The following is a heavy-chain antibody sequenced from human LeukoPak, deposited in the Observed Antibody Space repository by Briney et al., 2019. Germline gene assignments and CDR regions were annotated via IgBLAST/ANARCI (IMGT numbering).Heavy chain of an antibody. Sequence: ASVKVSCKASGGTFSSYAINWVRQAPGQGLEWMGGIIPIFGTANYAQKFQGRVTITADESTSTAYMELSSLRSEDTAVYYCARAPNYYGSGVGGMDVWGQGTTVTVSS. J-gene: IGHJ6*02. D-gene: IGHD3-10*01. CDR2: IIPIFGTA. CDR3: ARAPNYYGSGVGGMDV. CDR1: GGTFSSYA. V-gene: IGHV1-69*13.